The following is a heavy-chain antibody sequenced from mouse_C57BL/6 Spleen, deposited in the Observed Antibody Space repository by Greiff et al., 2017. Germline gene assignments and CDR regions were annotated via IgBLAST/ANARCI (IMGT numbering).Heavy chain of an antibody. CDR1: GYTFTDYY. Sequence: VQLQQSGPELVKPGASVKISCKASGYTFTDYYMNWVKQSHGKSLEWIGDINPNNGGTSYNQKFKGKATLTVDKSSSTAYMELRSLTSEDSAVYYCARVNWDPYYFDYWGQGTTLTVSS. V-gene: IGHV1-26*01. CDR2: INPNNGGT. CDR3: ARVNWDPYYFDY. D-gene: IGHD4-1*01. J-gene: IGHJ2*01.